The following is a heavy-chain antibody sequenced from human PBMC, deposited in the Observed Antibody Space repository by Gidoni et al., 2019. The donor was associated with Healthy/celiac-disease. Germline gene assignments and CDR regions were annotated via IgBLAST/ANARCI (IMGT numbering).Heavy chain of an antibody. CDR2: IRYDGSNK. V-gene: IGHV3-30*02. J-gene: IGHJ4*02. CDR3: AKPNDYGDLTHYFDY. CDR1: GFTFSSYG. Sequence: QVQLVESGGGVVQPGGSLRLSCAASGFTFSSYGMHWVRQAPGKGLEWVAFIRYDGSNKYYADSVKGRFTISRDNSKNTLYLQMNSLRAEDTAVYYCAKPNDYGDLTHYFDYWGQGTLVTVSS. D-gene: IGHD4-17*01.